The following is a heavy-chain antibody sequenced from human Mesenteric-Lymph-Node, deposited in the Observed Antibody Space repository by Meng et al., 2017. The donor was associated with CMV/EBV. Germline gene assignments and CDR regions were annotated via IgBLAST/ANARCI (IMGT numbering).Heavy chain of an antibody. CDR3: ARANRFNWFDP. CDR2: IDHSGRT. Sequence: GSLRLSCSVSGGSVSHGSYYWSWIRQPPGKGLEWIGYIDHSGRTTYNPSLKSRVTLSVDTSNNEFSLNLNSVTAADTAVYYCARANRFNWFDPWGQGILVTVSS. J-gene: IGHJ5*02. V-gene: IGHV4-61*01. CDR1: GGSVSHGSYY.